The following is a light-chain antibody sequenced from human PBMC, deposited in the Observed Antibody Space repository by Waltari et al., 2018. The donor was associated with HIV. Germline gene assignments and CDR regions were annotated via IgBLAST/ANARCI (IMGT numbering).Light chain of an antibody. CDR3: TAWDDSLSGYV. J-gene: IGLJ1*01. CDR2: RNN. V-gene: IGLV1-47*01. Sequence: QSVLTQPPSASGTPGQRVPISCSGSSPSIGSNYVYWYQQLPGTAPNLLIYRNNQRPSGVPDRFSGSKSGTSASLAIIGLRSDDEADYYCTAWDDSLSGYVFGTGTKVTVL. CDR1: SPSIGSNY.